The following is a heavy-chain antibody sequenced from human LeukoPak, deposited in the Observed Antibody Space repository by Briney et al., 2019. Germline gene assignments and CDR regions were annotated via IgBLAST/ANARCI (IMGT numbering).Heavy chain of an antibody. CDR3: ARDRRAGMADY. D-gene: IGHD6-19*01. CDR2: IYTSGST. V-gene: IGHV4-61*02. CDR1: GGSISSGSYY. Sequence: SETLSLTCTVSGGSISSGSYYWSWIRQPAGKGLEWIGRIYTSGSTNYNPSLKSRVTISVDTSKNQFSLKLSPVTAADTAVYYCARDRRAGMADYWGQGTLVTVSS. J-gene: IGHJ4*02.